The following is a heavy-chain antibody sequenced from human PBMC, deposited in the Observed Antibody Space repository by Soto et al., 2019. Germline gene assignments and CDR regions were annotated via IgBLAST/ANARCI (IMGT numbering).Heavy chain of an antibody. V-gene: IGHV1-69*12. CDR1: GGTFSSYA. Sequence: QVPLVQSGAEVKKPGSSVKVSCKASGGTFSSYAISWVRQAPGQGLEWMGGIIPIFGTANYAQKFQGRVTITADESTSTAYMELSSLRSEDTAVYYCARSSRTGYCSGGSCYIYWYFDLWGRGTLVTVSS. J-gene: IGHJ2*01. CDR2: IIPIFGTA. D-gene: IGHD2-15*01. CDR3: ARSSRTGYCSGGSCYIYWYFDL.